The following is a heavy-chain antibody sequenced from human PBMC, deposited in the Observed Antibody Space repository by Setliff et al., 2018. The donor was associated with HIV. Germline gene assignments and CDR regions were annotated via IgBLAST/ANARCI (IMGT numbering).Heavy chain of an antibody. CDR3: AKDGYSDYLNSYFDY. D-gene: IGHD4-17*01. CDR1: GFTFSSFA. CDR2: ISSVGFTI. V-gene: IGHV3-23*01. J-gene: IGHJ4*02. Sequence: GGSLRLSCAASGFTFSSFAMSWVRQVPGKGLAWVSAISSVGFTILYADSVKGRFTISRDNSKDTLYLQMNSLRAEDTAVYYCAKDGYSDYLNSYFDYWGQGTLVTVSS.